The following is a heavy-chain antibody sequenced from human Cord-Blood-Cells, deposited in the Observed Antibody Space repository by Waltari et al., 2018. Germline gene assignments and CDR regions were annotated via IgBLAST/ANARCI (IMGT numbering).Heavy chain of an antibody. CDR2: INHSGST. D-gene: IGHD3-3*01. Sequence: QVQLQQWGAGLLKPSETLSLTCAVYGGSFSGYYWSWIRQPPGKGLEWIGEINHSGSTNYTPSLKSRVTISVDTSKNQFSLKLSSVTAADTAVYYCARGPTIFGVVIMGFDYWGQGTLVTVSS. CDR1: GGSFSGYY. V-gene: IGHV4-34*01. CDR3: ARGPTIFGVVIMGFDY. J-gene: IGHJ4*02.